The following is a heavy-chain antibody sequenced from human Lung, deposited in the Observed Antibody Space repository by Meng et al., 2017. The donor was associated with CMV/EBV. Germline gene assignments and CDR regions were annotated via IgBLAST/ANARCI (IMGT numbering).Heavy chain of an antibody. J-gene: IGHJ6*02. CDR2: IIPILGIA. CDR3: ASLGYCSSTSCPFYYYYGIDV. D-gene: IGHD2-2*03. CDR1: GGTFSSCA. V-gene: IGHV1-69*10. Sequence: SXXVSXNASGGTFSSCAISWVRQAPGQGLEWMGGIIPILGIANYAQKFQGRVTITADKSTSTAYMELSSLRSEDTAVYYCASLGYCSSTSCPFYYYYGIDVWXQGTXVTVSS.